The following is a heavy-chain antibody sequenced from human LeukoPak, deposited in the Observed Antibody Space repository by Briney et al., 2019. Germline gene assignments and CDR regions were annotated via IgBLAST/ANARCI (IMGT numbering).Heavy chain of an antibody. CDR3: ARDGVGVRYCFDY. D-gene: IGHD1-26*01. V-gene: IGHV3-48*03. Sequence: PGGSLRLSCAASGFTFSSYEMNWVRQAPGKGLECGSYISSSGGTISYADSVKGRFTISRDNAKNALYLKMNSLRAEDTAVYHCARDGVGVRYCFDYWGQGTLVTVSS. CDR1: GFTFSSYE. J-gene: IGHJ4*02. CDR2: ISSSGGTI.